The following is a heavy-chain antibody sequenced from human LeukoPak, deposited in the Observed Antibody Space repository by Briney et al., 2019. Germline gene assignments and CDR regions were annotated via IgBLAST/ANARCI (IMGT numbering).Heavy chain of an antibody. Sequence: TRGSLSLSCAPSGFTFSSFDMHWVRQPTGHGLEWFSTSGTASDTYYTGAVECRFTLSRNNAKNTLYLQMNSMTAGDTAVYDYASGPPRGKYYFIDVWGKGTTVTVSS. J-gene: IGHJ6*03. CDR2: SGTASDT. V-gene: IGHV3-13*01. CDR1: GFTFSSFD. D-gene: IGHD1-1*01. CDR3: ASGPPRGKYYFIDV.